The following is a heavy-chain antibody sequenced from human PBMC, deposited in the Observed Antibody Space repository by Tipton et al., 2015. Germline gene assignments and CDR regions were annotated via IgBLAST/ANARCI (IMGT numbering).Heavy chain of an antibody. CDR3: AKDLLWFGEGDY. J-gene: IGHJ4*02. V-gene: IGHV3-53*01. CDR2: LSPDEST. CDR1: GFSVRSNY. Sequence: SLRLSCAASGFSVRSNYMTWVRQAPGKGLEWVSTLSPDESTTYADSVKGRFTISRDNSKNTLYLQMSSLRVEDTAVYYCAKDLLWFGEGDYWGQGTLVTVSS. D-gene: IGHD3-10*01.